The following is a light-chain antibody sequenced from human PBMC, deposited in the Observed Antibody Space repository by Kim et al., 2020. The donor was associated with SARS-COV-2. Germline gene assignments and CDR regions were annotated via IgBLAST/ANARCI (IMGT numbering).Light chain of an antibody. V-gene: IGKV1-5*03. CDR3: QQYNSYSPMYT. J-gene: IGKJ2*01. CDR2: KAS. CDR1: QSISGV. Sequence: VGDKVTIPCRARQSISGVLALYQQNPGKAPYLLFYKASSLESGVPSRFSGSGSGTEFTLTISSLQPDDFATYYCQQYNSYSPMYTFGQGTKLEI.